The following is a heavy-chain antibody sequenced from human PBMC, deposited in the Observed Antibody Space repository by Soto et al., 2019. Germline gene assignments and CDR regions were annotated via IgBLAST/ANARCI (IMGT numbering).Heavy chain of an antibody. V-gene: IGHV1-2*02. CDR3: ARGGGVGVAGSAAFDM. Sequence: QLHLVQSGAVVKKTGASVTVSCSASGYPVTAYYMHWVRQAPGRGLEWMGGINPATGAAKYTQTFQGRVTMTRDTSTSTVFMELRGLTSEDTAVFYCARGGGVGVAGSAAFDMWGQGTLVTVSS. CDR1: GYPVTAYY. D-gene: IGHD3-3*01. J-gene: IGHJ3*02. CDR2: INPATGAA.